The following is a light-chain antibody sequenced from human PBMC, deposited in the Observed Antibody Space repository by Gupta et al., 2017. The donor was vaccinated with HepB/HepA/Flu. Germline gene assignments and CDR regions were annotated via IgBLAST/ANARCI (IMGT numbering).Light chain of an antibody. CDR1: SSNIGAGYD. CDR2: CNS. Sequence: QSVLTQPPSVPGAPGQRAPISCPGSSSNIGAGYDVPWYQQLPATAPKRLIVCNSSRPSGVTDRFLCSKAGTSASSQTTGLQAEEEADDYCHYSDISLSGVVFGGGTKLTVL. J-gene: IGLJ2*01. V-gene: IGLV1-40*01. CDR3: HYSDISLSGVV.